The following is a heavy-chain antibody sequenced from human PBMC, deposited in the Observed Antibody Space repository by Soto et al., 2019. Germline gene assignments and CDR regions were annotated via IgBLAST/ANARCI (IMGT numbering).Heavy chain of an antibody. CDR1: GDSISNNKW. CDR2: IYYSGST. J-gene: IGHJ4*02. Sequence: PSETLSLTCSVSGDSISNNKWWSWVRQPPGKGLEWIGYIYYSGSTFYNPSLKSRLTISVDTSKNQFSLKLSSVTAADTAVYYCASSYYYGSGSYSDYWGQGTLVTVSS. D-gene: IGHD3-10*01. CDR3: ASSYYYGSGSYSDY. V-gene: IGHV4-4*02.